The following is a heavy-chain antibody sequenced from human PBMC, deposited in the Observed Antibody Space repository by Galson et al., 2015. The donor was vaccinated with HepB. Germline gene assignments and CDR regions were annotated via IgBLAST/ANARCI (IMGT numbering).Heavy chain of an antibody. CDR3: ARRISVGLDDAFDI. Sequence: CAISGDSVSGHSAAWNWIRQSPSRGLEWLGRTFYRSKWYNDYAMSLKSRITINPDTSRNQFSLQLNSVTPEDTAVYYCARRISVGLDDAFDIWGQGTMVTVSS. CDR2: TFYRSKWYN. J-gene: IGHJ3*02. V-gene: IGHV6-1*01. D-gene: IGHD1-1*01. CDR1: GDSVSGHSAA.